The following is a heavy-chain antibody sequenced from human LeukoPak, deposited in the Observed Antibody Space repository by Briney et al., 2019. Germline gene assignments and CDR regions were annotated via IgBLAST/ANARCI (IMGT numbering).Heavy chain of an antibody. V-gene: IGHV3-74*01. CDR1: GFTFNSYW. CDR3: ARDLLYPYYYYAMDV. J-gene: IGHJ6*02. Sequence: GGSLRLSGAASGFTFNSYWMHWVRQAPGKGRVWVSRIHFDGSITNYADSVKGRLPISRDNAKDTLYLQMNSLRAEDTAVYYCARDLLYPYYYYAMDVWGQGTTVTVSS. CDR2: IHFDGSIT. D-gene: IGHD2-2*02.